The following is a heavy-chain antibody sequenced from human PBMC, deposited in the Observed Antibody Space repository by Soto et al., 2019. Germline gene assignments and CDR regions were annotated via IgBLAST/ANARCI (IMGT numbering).Heavy chain of an antibody. CDR3: ARRLYYDSSGFEGGGMDV. V-gene: IGHV4-28*01. Sequence: SETLSLTCAVSGYSISSSNWWGWIRQPPGKGLEWIGYIYYSGTTYYNPSLKSRVTISVDTSKNQFSLKLSSVTAADTAVYYCARRLYYDSSGFEGGGMDVSGQGTTVTVSS. J-gene: IGHJ6*02. CDR2: IYYSGTT. CDR1: GYSISSSNW. D-gene: IGHD3-22*01.